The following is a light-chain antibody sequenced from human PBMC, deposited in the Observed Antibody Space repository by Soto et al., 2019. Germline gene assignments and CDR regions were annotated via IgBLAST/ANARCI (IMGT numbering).Light chain of an antibody. CDR2: DAS. Sequence: AIQMTQSPSSLSASVGDRVTITCRASQGIRNDLGWYQQKPGKAPKLLISDASSLETGVPSRFSGGGSGTDFTLTISSLQPEDFATYYCQQADTFPPTFGQGTKVDIK. CDR1: QGIRND. V-gene: IGKV1-6*01. J-gene: IGKJ2*01. CDR3: QQADTFPPT.